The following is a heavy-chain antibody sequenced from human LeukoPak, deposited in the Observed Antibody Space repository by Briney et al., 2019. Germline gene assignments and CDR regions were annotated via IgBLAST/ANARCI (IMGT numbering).Heavy chain of an antibody. V-gene: IGHV3-23*01. Sequence: PGGSLRLSCAASGFTFSSYAMSWVRQAPGKGLEWVSAISGSGGSTYYADSVKGRFTISRDNSKNTLYLQMNSLRAEDTAVYYCARHLSGITGYTYVRGIDYWGQGTLVTVSS. CDR2: ISGSGGST. CDR3: ARHLSGITGYTYVRGIDY. CDR1: GFTFSSYA. D-gene: IGHD5-18*01. J-gene: IGHJ4*02.